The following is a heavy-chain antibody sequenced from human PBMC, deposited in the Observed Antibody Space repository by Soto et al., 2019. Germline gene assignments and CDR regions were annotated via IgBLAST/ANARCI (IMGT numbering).Heavy chain of an antibody. D-gene: IGHD2-21*01. CDR1: GGSITSNW. V-gene: IGHV4-4*02. Sequence: QVQLQESGPGLMKPSGTLSLTCAVSGGSITSNWRGCVRQPPGKGREWIAEIFHTGSANYNPSLRGRLTISMDKSRNHLSLNLNSVTAADAAVYYCARHIAVSGTRGFDHWGQGTLVTVSS. CDR3: ARHIAVSGTRGFDH. CDR2: IFHTGSA. J-gene: IGHJ4*02.